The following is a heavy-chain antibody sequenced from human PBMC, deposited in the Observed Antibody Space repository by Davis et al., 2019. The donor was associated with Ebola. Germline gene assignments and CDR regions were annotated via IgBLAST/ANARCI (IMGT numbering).Heavy chain of an antibody. V-gene: IGHV4-59*01. Sequence: PSETLSLTCSVSGGSIGSYYWTWIRQPPGKGLEWIGYVFHTGDTFYNPDLKSRVSISVDTSKNQFSLKLSSVTAADTAVYYCARDNYFDSRGYYRLDYWGQGTLVTVSS. CDR3: ARDNYFDSRGYYRLDY. CDR2: VFHTGDT. D-gene: IGHD3-22*01. CDR1: GGSIGSYY. J-gene: IGHJ4*02.